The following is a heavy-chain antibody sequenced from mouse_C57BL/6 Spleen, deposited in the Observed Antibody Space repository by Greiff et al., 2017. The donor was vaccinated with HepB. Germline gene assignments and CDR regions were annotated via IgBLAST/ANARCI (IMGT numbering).Heavy chain of an antibody. CDR2: IHPNSGST. J-gene: IGHJ4*01. Sequence: QVQLQQPGAELVKPGASVKLSCKASGYPFTSYWMHWVKQRPGQGLEWIGMIHPNSGSTNYNEKFKSKATLTVDKSSSTAYMQLSSLTSEDSAVYYCARRGLSIYAMDYWGQGTSVTVSS. V-gene: IGHV1-64*01. CDR1: GYPFTSYW. CDR3: ARRGLSIYAMDY.